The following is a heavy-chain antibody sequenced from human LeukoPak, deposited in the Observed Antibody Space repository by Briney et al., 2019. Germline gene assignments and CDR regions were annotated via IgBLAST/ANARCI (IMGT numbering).Heavy chain of an antibody. CDR2: IGTASDT. J-gene: IGHJ6*03. D-gene: IGHD1-1*01. CDR3: ARGPPRGKYYYMDV. V-gene: IGHV3-13*01. CDR1: GFTFNSFD. Sequence: GGSLRLSCAASGFTFNSFDMHWVRQPTGQGLEWVSTIGTASDTYYPGSVEGRFTLSRDNAKNSLYLQMNSLTAGDTAVYYCARGPPRGKYYYMDVWGKETTVTVSS.